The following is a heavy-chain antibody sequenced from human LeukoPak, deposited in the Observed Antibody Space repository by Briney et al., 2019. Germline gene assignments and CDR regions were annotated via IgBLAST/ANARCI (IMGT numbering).Heavy chain of an antibody. CDR3: AKSNGYGLIDI. CDR1: GGSISNYY. CDR2: IFYSGST. Sequence: SETLSLTCTVSGGSISNYYWGWVRQPPGKALEWIGNIFYSGSTYYSPSLKSRVTISLDTSRNQFSLKLNSVTAADTAVYYCAKSNGYGLIDIWGQGTMVTVSS. D-gene: IGHD3-22*01. V-gene: IGHV4-59*12. J-gene: IGHJ3*02.